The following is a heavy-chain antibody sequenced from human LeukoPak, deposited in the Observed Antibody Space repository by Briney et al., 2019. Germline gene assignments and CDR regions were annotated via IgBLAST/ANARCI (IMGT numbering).Heavy chain of an antibody. CDR2: ISYDGSNK. J-gene: IGHJ4*02. Sequence: PGRSLRLSCAASGFTFSSYGMHWVRQAPGKGLEWVAVISYDGSNKYYADSVKGRFTISRDNSKNTLYLQMNSLRAEDTAVYYCAKEGQVVAAYFDYWGQGTLVTVSS. CDR1: GFTFSSYG. CDR3: AKEGQVVAAYFDY. D-gene: IGHD2-15*01. V-gene: IGHV3-30*18.